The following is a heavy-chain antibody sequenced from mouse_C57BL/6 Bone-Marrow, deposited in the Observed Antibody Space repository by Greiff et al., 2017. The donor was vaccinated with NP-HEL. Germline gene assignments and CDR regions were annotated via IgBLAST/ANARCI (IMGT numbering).Heavy chain of an antibody. CDR1: GFTFSDYG. V-gene: IGHV5-15*04. J-gene: IGHJ1*03. D-gene: IGHD2-5*01. Sequence: EVKLVESGGGLVQPGGSLKLSCAASGFTFSDYGMAWVRQAPRKGPEWVAFISNLAYSIYYADTVTGRFPISRENAKNTLYLEMSSLRSEDTAMYYCARSDYSNLYWYFDVWGTGTTVTVSS. CDR3: ARSDYSNLYWYFDV. CDR2: ISNLAYSI.